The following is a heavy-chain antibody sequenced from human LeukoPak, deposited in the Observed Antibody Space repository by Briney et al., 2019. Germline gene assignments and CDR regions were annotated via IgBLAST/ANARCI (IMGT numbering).Heavy chain of an antibody. D-gene: IGHD1-14*01. Sequence: GGSLRLSCAASGFTFSSYAMSWVRQAPGKGLEWVSAISGSGGSTYYADSVKGRFTISRDNSKNTLYLQMNSLRAEDTAVYYCARGNGGFRKDGPDYWGQGTLVTVSS. J-gene: IGHJ4*02. V-gene: IGHV3-23*01. CDR1: GFTFSSYA. CDR2: ISGSGGST. CDR3: ARGNGGFRKDGPDY.